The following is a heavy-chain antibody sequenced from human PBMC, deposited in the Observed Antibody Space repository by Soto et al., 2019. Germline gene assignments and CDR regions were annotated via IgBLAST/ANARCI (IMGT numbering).Heavy chain of an antibody. D-gene: IGHD6-13*01. J-gene: IGHJ6*02. CDR2: ISSSSSTI. V-gene: IGHV3-48*01. CDR1: GFTFSSYS. Sequence: PGGSLRLSCAASGFTFSSYSMNWVRQAPGKGLEWVSYISSSSSTIYYADSVKGRFTISRDNAKNSLYLQMNSLRAEDTAVYYFARDRHSSCWYRPYYGMDVWGQGTTVTVSS. CDR3: ARDRHSSCWYRPYYGMDV.